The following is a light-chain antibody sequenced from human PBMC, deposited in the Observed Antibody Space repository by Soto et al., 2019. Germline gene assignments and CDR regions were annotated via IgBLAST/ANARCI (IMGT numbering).Light chain of an antibody. CDR3: QQYNTYFLT. CDR1: QSVSSW. J-gene: IGKJ4*01. Sequence: DIQMTQSPSTLSASVGDRVTITCRASQSVSSWLAWYQQKPGKAPKLLIYDASSLESGVPSRFSGGGSGTEFTLTISSLQPDDFASYHCQQYNTYFLTFGGGTKV. V-gene: IGKV1-5*01. CDR2: DAS.